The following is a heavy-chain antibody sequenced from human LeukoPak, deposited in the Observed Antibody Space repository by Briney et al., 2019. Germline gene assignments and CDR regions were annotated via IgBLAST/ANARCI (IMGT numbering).Heavy chain of an antibody. Sequence: PGGSLRLSCTASGFSFYNYAMNWVRQAPGQGLEWVSPVSGSAKNTYYADSVKGRFTTSRDNSNNTVYLQMKSLRAEDTAVYYCAKSHRGGLRFMVGFFYMDVWGSGATVAVSS. J-gene: IGHJ6*03. D-gene: IGHD3-3*01. CDR2: VSGSAKNT. V-gene: IGHV3-23*01. CDR1: GFSFYNYA. CDR3: AKSHRGGLRFMVGFFYMDV.